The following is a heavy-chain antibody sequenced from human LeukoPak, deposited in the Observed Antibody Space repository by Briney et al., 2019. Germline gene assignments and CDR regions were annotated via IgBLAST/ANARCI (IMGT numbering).Heavy chain of an antibody. CDR3: AREEVYDFWSGYIDLFDY. CDR1: GGSISSGSYY. Sequence: SQTLSLTCTVSGGSISSGSYYWSWIRQPAGKGLEWIGRIYTSGSTNYNPSLKSRATISVDTSKNQFSLKLSSVTAADTAVYYCAREEVYDFWSGYIDLFDYWGQGTLVTVSS. CDR2: IYTSGST. V-gene: IGHV4-61*02. D-gene: IGHD3-3*01. J-gene: IGHJ4*02.